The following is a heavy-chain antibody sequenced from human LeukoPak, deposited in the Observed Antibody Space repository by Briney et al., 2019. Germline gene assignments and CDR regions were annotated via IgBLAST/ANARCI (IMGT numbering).Heavy chain of an antibody. D-gene: IGHD3-3*01. CDR1: GYTFTGYY. Sequence: GASVKVSCKASGYTFTGYYMHWVRQAPGQGLEWMGWINPNSGGTNYAQKFQGWVTMTRDTSISTAYMEVDRLRSDDTAIYYCARDPGRFERDFWGQGTLVTVSS. J-gene: IGHJ4*02. CDR2: INPNSGGT. V-gene: IGHV1-2*04. CDR3: ARDPGRFERDF.